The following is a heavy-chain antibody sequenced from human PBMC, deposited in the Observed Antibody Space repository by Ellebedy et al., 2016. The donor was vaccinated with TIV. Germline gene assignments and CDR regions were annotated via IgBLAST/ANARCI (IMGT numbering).Heavy chain of an antibody. CDR3: AKAAGVVPSAAGNFDY. V-gene: IGHV1-69*06. Sequence: SVKVSCXASGYTFTSYDINWVRQATGQGLEWVGGINPVFGTPHYAQKFLGRVTITADKSTNTVYLDLTSVTSEDTAIYFCAKAAGVVPSAAGNFDYWGRGTLVTVSS. CDR2: INPVFGTP. CDR1: GYTFTSYD. J-gene: IGHJ4*02. D-gene: IGHD6-25*01.